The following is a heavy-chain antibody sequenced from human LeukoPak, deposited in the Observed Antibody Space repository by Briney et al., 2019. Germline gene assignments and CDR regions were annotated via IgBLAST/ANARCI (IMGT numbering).Heavy chain of an antibody. D-gene: IGHD6-19*01. Sequence: PGGSLRLSCAASRFTLSDYWMSWVRQAPGKGLEWVSAISGSGGSTYYADSVKGRFTISRDNSKNTLYLQMNSLRAEDTAVYYCARDYSGWRGYFDYWGQGTLVTVSS. CDR1: RFTLSDYW. J-gene: IGHJ4*02. CDR2: ISGSGGST. V-gene: IGHV3-23*01. CDR3: ARDYSGWRGYFDY.